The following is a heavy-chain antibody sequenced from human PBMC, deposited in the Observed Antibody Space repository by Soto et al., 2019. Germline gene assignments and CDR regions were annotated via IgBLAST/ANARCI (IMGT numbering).Heavy chain of an antibody. CDR3: AGGTDGKKVAY. D-gene: IGHD5-12*01. V-gene: IGHV4-61*03. J-gene: IGHJ4*02. CDR2: FFYTGST. CDR1: GGSVTSEHYY. Sequence: QVQLQESGPGLVKSSETLSLTCTVSGGSVTSEHYYWNWIRQPPGKGLEWIGYFFYTGSTNYNPSLESRLTMSGDVSKNHFSLRLNSVTAADTAVYYCAGGTDGKKVAYWGQGALVTVSS.